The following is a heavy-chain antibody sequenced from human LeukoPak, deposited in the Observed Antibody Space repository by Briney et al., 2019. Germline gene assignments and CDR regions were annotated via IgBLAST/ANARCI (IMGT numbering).Heavy chain of an antibody. CDR3: ARPRSAYIFDY. CDR2: IYHSGSI. J-gene: IGHJ4*02. CDR1: DYSIRSGYY. D-gene: IGHD5-12*01. Sequence: SETLSLTCAVSDYSIRSGYYWGRIRQPPGTGLEWVGSIYHSGSIYYNPTLKSRVTISIDTSKNQFSLKLSSVTAADTAVYYCARPRSAYIFDYWGQGTLVTVSS. V-gene: IGHV4-38-2*01.